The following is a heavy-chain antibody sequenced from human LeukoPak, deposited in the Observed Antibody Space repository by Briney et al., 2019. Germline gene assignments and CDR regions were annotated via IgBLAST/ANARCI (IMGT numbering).Heavy chain of an antibody. Sequence: PGGSLRLSCAASGFTFSSNGMSWVRQAPGKGLEWVSTISGRDSNTYYADSVEGRFTISRDNSKNTLYLQMNSLRAEDTALYYCAKRSDYGGNGNYFYYWGQGIPVTVSS. CDR2: ISGRDSNT. J-gene: IGHJ4*02. V-gene: IGHV3-23*01. CDR1: GFTFSSNG. D-gene: IGHD4-23*01. CDR3: AKRSDYGGNGNYFYY.